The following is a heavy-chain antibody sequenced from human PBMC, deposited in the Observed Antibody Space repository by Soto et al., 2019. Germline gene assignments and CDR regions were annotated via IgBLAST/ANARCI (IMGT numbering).Heavy chain of an antibody. Sequence: LRLSCPVSRFIFSVHYMVCFRQAPGKAMECVGRIRNKAKSYTIAYAASVEGRFTISRDDSKNSLYLQMNSLKTEDTAVYYCARGPPYSEYYSPVNYWGQGTLVTFSS. D-gene: IGHD4-4*01. J-gene: IGHJ4*02. CDR2: IRNKAKSYTI. V-gene: IGHV3-72*01. CDR3: ARGPPYSEYYSPVNY. CDR1: RFIFSVHY.